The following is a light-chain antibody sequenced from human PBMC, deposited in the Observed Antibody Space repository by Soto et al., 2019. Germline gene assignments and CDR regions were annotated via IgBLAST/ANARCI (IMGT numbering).Light chain of an antibody. Sequence: EIVMTQSPATLSVSPGERATLSCRASQSVSSNLAWYQQKPGQAPRLLIYGASTRATGIPAKFSGSGSGTEFPLTISSLQSVDFAVYYCQQYNNWPPLTFGGGTKVEIK. CDR2: GAS. CDR1: QSVSSN. J-gene: IGKJ4*01. CDR3: QQYNNWPPLT. V-gene: IGKV3-15*01.